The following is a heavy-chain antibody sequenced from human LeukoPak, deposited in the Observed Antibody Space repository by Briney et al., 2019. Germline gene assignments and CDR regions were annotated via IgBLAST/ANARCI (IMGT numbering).Heavy chain of an antibody. CDR2: ISTSGHTI. J-gene: IGHJ4*02. D-gene: IGHD1-26*01. V-gene: IGHV3-48*03. CDR3: ARDLWGAIDS. Sequence: GGSLRLSCAASGFTFSSFEMNWVRQAPGKGLERVSYISTSGHTIYYADSVKGRFTISRDNAKNSLYLQMNSLRAEDTGVYYCARDLWGAIDSWGQGTLVTVSS. CDR1: GFTFSSFE.